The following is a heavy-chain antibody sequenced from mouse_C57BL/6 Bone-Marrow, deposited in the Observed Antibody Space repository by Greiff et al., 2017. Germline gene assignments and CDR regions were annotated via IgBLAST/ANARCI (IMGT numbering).Heavy chain of an antibody. CDR3: AGNYYGSSCPFAD. D-gene: IGHD1-1*01. CDR2: IDPANGNT. J-gene: IGHJ3*01. V-gene: IGHV14-3*01. Sequence: VQLQESVAELVRPGASVKLSCTASGFTIKNTYMHWVKQRPEQGLEWIGRIDPANGNTKYAPKFKGKATITADTSSNTAYLQLSSLTSEDTAIYYCAGNYYGSSCPFADWGQGTLVTVSA. CDR1: GFTIKNTY.